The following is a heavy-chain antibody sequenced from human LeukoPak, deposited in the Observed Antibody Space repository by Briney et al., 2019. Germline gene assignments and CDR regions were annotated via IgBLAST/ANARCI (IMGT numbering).Heavy chain of an antibody. J-gene: IGHJ5*02. D-gene: IGHD3-3*01. V-gene: IGHV4-59*11. CDR2: IYYSGST. CDR1: GGSISSHY. CDR3: ARGYYDFWSGYYSGWFDP. Sequence: SETLSLTRTVSGGSISSHYWSWIRHPPGKRLEWIGYIYYSGSTNYNPPLKSRVTISVDTSKNKFSLKLSSVTAADTAVYYGARGYYDFWSGYYSGWFDPWGQGTLVTVSS.